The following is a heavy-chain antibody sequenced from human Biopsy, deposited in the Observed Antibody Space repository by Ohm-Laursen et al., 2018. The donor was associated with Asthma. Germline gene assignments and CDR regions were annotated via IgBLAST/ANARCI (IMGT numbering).Heavy chain of an antibody. J-gene: IGHJ2*01. CDR2: AHFSGST. CDR3: ARVPTTLRYFDL. Sequence: GTLSLTCIVSGGYIDSHDWSWCWIRQSPGKGLQWLGYAHFSGSTHYNPSLERRVRMSVDTSKNQFSLKLSSVTAADTAVYYCARVPTTLRYFDLWGRGTLVTVSS. V-gene: IGHV4-61*08. D-gene: IGHD2-15*01. CDR1: GGYIDSHDWS.